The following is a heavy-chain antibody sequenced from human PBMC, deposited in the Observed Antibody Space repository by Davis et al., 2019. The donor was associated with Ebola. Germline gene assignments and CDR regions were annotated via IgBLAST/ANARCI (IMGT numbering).Heavy chain of an antibody. D-gene: IGHD3-16*01. CDR2: INHSGST. J-gene: IGHJ5*02. CDR3: ARGIGGAVGWFDP. V-gene: IGHV4-34*01. Sequence: WIGEINHSGSTNYNPSLKSRVTISVDTSKNQFSLKLSSVTAADTAVYYCARGIGGAVGWFDPWGQGTLVTVSS.